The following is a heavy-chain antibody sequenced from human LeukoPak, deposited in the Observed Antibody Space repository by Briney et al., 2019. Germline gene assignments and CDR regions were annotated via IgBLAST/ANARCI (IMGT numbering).Heavy chain of an antibody. Sequence: PGESLKISCKGSGYTFTAYWIGWVRQMPGKGLEWMGIIYPGDSDARYSPSFRGQVTISADKSITTAYLQWSSLKASDTAMYYCARQIRYSSGWYEYWGQGTLVTVSS. CDR1: GYTFTAYW. D-gene: IGHD6-19*01. J-gene: IGHJ4*02. V-gene: IGHV5-51*01. CDR2: IYPGDSDA. CDR3: ARQIRYSSGWYEY.